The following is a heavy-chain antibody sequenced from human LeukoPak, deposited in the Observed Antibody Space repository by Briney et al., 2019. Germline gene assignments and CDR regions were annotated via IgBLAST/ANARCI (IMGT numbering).Heavy chain of an antibody. V-gene: IGHV3-23*01. Sequence: GGSLRLSCVVSGYTFSDHWLSWVRQAPGKGLEWVSAITGSGGTTYYADSVKGRFTVSRDNARNSLYLQMNNLRAEDTAVYYCARAAGHYFDYWGQGSLVTVSS. J-gene: IGHJ4*02. CDR3: ARAAGHYFDY. CDR1: GYTFSDHW. CDR2: ITGSGGTT.